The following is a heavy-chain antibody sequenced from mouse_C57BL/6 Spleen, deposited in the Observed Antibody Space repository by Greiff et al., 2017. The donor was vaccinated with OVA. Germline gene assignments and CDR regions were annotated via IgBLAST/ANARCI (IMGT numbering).Heavy chain of an antibody. J-gene: IGHJ4*01. CDR3: ARRIYYGNWDYAMDY. CDR1: GFTFSDYG. Sequence: EVQRVESGGGLVKPGRSLKLSCAASGFTFSDYGMHWVRQAPEKGLEWVAYISSGSSTIYYADTVKGRFTISRDNAKNTLFLQMTSLRSEDTAMYYCARRIYYGNWDYAMDYWGQGTSVTVSS. D-gene: IGHD2-1*01. V-gene: IGHV5-17*01. CDR2: ISSGSSTI.